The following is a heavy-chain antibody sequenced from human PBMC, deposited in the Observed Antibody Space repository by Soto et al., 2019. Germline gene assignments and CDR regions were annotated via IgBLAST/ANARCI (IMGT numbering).Heavy chain of an antibody. J-gene: IGHJ4*02. Sequence: ASVKVSCKASGYTFTSYDINWVRQTAGQGLEWMGWISAYNGNTNYAQKLQGRVTMTTDTSTSTAYMELRSLRSDDTAVYYCASGPHGIDYWAQGTLVPVSS. CDR2: ISAYNGNT. CDR1: GYTFTSYD. V-gene: IGHV1-18*01. CDR3: ASGPHGIDY.